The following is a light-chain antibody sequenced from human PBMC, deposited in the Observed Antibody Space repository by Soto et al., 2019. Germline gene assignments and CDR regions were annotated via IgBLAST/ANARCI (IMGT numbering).Light chain of an antibody. CDR1: QTIRTW. Sequence: DIQLTQSPSTLSASVGDRVTITCRASQTIRTWLAWYQQKPGKAPKLLIYDASSLQSGVPSRFSGSGSGTEFTLTISSLQPDDFASYYCQQYNTYPWTFGQGTKVDIK. CDR2: DAS. J-gene: IGKJ1*01. CDR3: QQYNTYPWT. V-gene: IGKV1-5*01.